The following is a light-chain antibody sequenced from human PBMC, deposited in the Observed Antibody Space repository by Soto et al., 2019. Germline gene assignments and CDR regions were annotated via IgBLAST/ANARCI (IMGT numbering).Light chain of an antibody. V-gene: IGKV1-5*03. CDR1: QSISSW. CDR3: QQYDSYPYT. J-gene: IGKJ2*01. Sequence: DIQMTQSPSTLSASVGDRVTVTCRASQSISSWLAWYQQKPGKAPNLLIYKASSLQSGVPSRFSVSGSGTEFTLTISSLQPDDFATYYGQQYDSYPYTFGQGTKLEIK. CDR2: KAS.